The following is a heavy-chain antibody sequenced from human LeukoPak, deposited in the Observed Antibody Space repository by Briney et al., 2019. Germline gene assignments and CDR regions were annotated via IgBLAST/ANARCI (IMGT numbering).Heavy chain of an antibody. D-gene: IGHD1-26*01. V-gene: IGHV4-34*01. J-gene: IGHJ4*02. CDR3: AYSGSYGHLGY. CDR2: INHSGST. Sequence: SETLSLTCAVYGGSFSGYYWSWIRQPPGKGLEWIGEINHSGSTNYKPSLKSRVTISADTSKNQFSLRLSSVTAADTALYYCAYSGSYGHLGYWGQGIPVTVSS. CDR1: GGSFSGYY.